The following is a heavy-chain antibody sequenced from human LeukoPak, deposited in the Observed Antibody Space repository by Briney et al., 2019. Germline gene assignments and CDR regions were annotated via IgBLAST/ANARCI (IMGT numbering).Heavy chain of an antibody. V-gene: IGHV3-13*01. CDR1: GFTFSSYD. Sequence: GGSLRLSCAASGFTFSSYDMHWVRHATGKGLEWVSAIGTAGDTYYPGSVKGRFTISRENAKSSLYLQMNSLRAGDTAVYYCARGIGGYDFWSGYYGSGYYYYGMDVWGQGTTVTVSS. CDR3: ARGIGGYDFWSGYYGSGYYYYGMDV. D-gene: IGHD3-3*01. J-gene: IGHJ6*02. CDR2: IGTAGDT.